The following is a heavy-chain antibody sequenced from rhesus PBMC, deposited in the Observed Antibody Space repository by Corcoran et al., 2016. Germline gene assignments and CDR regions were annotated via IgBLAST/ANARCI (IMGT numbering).Heavy chain of an antibody. Sequence: EVQLVESGGGLVQPGGSLRLSCAASGVTFSSYGMSWVRQGPGKGLESVSSISSDITYQYHASSLMGRFTISRDNSQNSVSLQMNRLRAEDTAVYHCTRTLPNYGSSYDYWGQGVLVTVSS. D-gene: IGHD4-29*01. J-gene: IGHJ4*01. CDR3: TRTLPNYGSSYDY. V-gene: IGHV3S16*01. CDR1: GVTFSSYG. CDR2: ISSDITYQ.